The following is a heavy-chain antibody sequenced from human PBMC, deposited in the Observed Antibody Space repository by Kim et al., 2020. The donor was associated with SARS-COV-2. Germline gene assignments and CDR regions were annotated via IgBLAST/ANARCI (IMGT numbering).Heavy chain of an antibody. J-gene: IGHJ6*02. Sequence: PSLKSRVTISVDTSKNQFSLKLSSVTAADTAVYYCARDPTGYYYYGMDVWGQGTTVTVSS. V-gene: IGHV4-59*01. CDR3: ARDPTGYYYYGMDV.